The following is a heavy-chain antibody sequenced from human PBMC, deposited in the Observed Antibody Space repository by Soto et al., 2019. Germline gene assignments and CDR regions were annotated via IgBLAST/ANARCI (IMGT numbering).Heavy chain of an antibody. CDR3: ARQIVGEYYYDSSGYYQGYYYGMDV. CDR1: GYSFTSYW. D-gene: IGHD3-22*01. V-gene: IGHV5-51*01. CDR2: IYPGDSDT. J-gene: IGHJ6*02. Sequence: XESLKVSCKCSGYSFTSYWIGLVLQMPGKGLEWMGIIYPGDSDTRYSPSFQGQVTISADKSISTAYLQWSSLKASDTAMYYCARQIVGEYYYDSSGYYQGYYYGMDVWGQGTTVTVSS.